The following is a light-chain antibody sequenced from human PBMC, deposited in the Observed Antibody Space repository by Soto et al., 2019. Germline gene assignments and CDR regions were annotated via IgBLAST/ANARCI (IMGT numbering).Light chain of an antibody. J-gene: IGKJ1*01. CDR1: RSISKW. V-gene: IGKV1-5*01. Sequence: IQMTQSPSTLSASVGDRVTITCRASRSISKWLAWYQQKPGKAPDLLIYDASSLEGGVPSRLSGSGYGTEFTLTISSLLPDDFATYYCQQYSSYPWTFGQGTKVDIK. CDR2: DAS. CDR3: QQYSSYPWT.